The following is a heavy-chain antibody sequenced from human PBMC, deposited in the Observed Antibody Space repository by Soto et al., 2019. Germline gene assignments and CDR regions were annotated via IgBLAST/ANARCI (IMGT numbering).Heavy chain of an antibody. D-gene: IGHD3-3*01. J-gene: IGHJ4*02. CDR2: ISRDGSNS. V-gene: IGHV3-30*03. Sequence: GGSLRLSCSASGFSFGSFGMHWVRQAPGKGLEWVAFISRDGSNSYYGDSVKGRFTISRDNSRNTVYLQMSSMRDEDTAVYYCARPLRFLGLNYWGQGTQVTVSS. CDR1: GFSFGSFG. CDR3: ARPLRFLGLNY.